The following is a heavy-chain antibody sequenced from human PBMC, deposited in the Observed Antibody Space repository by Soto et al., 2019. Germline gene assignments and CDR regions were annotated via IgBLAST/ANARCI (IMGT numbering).Heavy chain of an antibody. Sequence: QVQLQESGPGLVMPSQTLSLTCTVSGGSISSGNYYWSWIRQHPGKGLEWIGYIFYSGSTYYNPSLQSRVTISVDTSKNQFSLKLSSVTAADTAVYYCARGGSGDIVVVAAIDYWGQGTLVTVSS. J-gene: IGHJ4*02. D-gene: IGHD2-15*01. CDR1: GGSISSGNYY. V-gene: IGHV4-31*03. CDR2: IFYSGST. CDR3: ARGGSGDIVVVAAIDY.